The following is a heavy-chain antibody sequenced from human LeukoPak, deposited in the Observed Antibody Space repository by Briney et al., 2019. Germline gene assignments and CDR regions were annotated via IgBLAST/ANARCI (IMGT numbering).Heavy chain of an antibody. D-gene: IGHD3-3*01. CDR3: AKDLSDFWSGYYKG. CDR1: GITFSSYA. Sequence: GGSLRLSCAASGITFSSYAMSWVRQAPGKGLEWVSAISGSGGSTYYADSVKGRFTISRDNSKNTLYLQMNSLRAEDTAVYYCAKDLSDFWSGYYKGWGQGTLVTVSS. CDR2: ISGSGGST. V-gene: IGHV3-23*01. J-gene: IGHJ4*02.